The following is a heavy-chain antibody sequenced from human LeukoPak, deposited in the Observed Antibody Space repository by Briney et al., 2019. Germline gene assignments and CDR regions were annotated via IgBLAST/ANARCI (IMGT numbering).Heavy chain of an antibody. CDR3: AKDVGSYGLSGDAFDI. CDR2: VSGSGVST. V-gene: IGHV3-23*01. D-gene: IGHD3-16*01. CDR1: GFTFRSYA. Sequence: PGGSLRLSCVVSGFTFRSYAMSWVRQAPGKGLEWVSAVSGSGVSTFYADSVKGRFTISRDNSKKTLYLQMNSLRAEDTAVYYCAKDVGSYGLSGDAFDIWGQGTMVTVSS. J-gene: IGHJ3*02.